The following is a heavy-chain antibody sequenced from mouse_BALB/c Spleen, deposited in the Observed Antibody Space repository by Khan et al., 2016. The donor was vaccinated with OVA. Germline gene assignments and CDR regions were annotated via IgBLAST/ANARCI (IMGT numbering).Heavy chain of an antibody. J-gene: IGHJ4*01. Sequence: IQLVQSGPELVKPGASVKISCKTSGYTFPEYTVHWVKQSLGKSLDWIGVINPKNGGTAYNQKLKGKATLTVDKSSSTAYMQFRSLTSEDSAVYYCARGAGRYWGQGTSVTVAS. CDR2: INPKNGGT. V-gene: IGHV1-18*01. CDR3: ARGAGRY. CDR1: GYTFPEYT. D-gene: IGHD3-3*01.